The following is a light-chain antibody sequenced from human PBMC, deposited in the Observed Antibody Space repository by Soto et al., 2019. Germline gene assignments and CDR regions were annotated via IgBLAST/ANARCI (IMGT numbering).Light chain of an antibody. V-gene: IGLV2-14*01. CDR2: DVS. J-gene: IGLJ1*01. CDR1: SSDVGGYNY. CDR3: NSYTTSSTDV. Sequence: QSALTQPASVSGSPGQSITISCTGTSSDVGGYNYVSWYQQHPGKARKLMIYDVSNRPSGVSNRFSGSKSGNTASLTISGLQAEDEADYYCNSYTTSSTDVFGTGTKLTVL.